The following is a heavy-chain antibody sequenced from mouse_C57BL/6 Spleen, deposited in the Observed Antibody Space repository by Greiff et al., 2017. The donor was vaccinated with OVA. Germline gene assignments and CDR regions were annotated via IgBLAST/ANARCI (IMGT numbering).Heavy chain of an antibody. D-gene: IGHD1-1*01. V-gene: IGHV7-3*01. CDR1: GFTFTDYY. CDR3: CGGVDAWCAY. J-gene: IGHJ3*01. CDR2: IRNKANGYTT. Sequence: EVKLVESGGGLVQPGGSLSLSCAASGFTFTDYYMSWVRQPPGKALEWLGFIRNKANGYTTEYSASVKGRFTISRDNSQSILYLQMNALRAEDSATYYCCGGVDAWCAYWGQGTLVTVSA.